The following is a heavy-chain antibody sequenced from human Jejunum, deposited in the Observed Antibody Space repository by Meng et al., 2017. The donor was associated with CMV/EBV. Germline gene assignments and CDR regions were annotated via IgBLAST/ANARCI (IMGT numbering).Heavy chain of an antibody. CDR3: ARSYDDFWSGYYRRPSY. J-gene: IGHJ4*02. CDR2: INPYSGTA. D-gene: IGHD3-3*01. V-gene: IGHV1-46*01. Sequence: TFINHYDHWVRQAPGQGLEWMGIINPYSGTATYAQKFQTRVTMTRDKSTSTVYMDLSSLKSEDTAIYYCARSYDDFWSGYYRRPSYWGQGTLVTVSS. CDR1: TFINHY.